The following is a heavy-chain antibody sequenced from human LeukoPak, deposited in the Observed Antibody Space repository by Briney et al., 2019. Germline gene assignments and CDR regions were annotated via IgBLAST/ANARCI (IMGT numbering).Heavy chain of an antibody. D-gene: IGHD2-15*01. CDR1: GGSISSGSYY. V-gene: IGHV4-61*02. CDR2: IHTSGST. CDR3: ARAYCSGGSCSSYYYYYIDV. Sequence: SETLSLTCTVSGGSISSGSYYWSWIRQPAGKGLEWIGRIHTSGSTNYNPSLKSRVTISVDTSKNQFSLKLSSVTAADTAVYYCARAYCSGGSCSSYYYYYIDVWGKGTTVTVSS. J-gene: IGHJ6*03.